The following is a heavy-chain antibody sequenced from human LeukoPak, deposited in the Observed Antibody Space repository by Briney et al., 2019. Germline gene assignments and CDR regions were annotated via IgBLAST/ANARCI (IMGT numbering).Heavy chain of an antibody. J-gene: IGHJ4*02. CDR3: ARGGYDFWSGYSNLIDY. Sequence: GGSLRLSCAASGFTFSSYWMGWVRQAPGKGLEWVANIKQDGSEKYYVDSVKGRFTISRDNAKNSLYLQMNSLRAEDTAVYYCARGGYDFWSGYSNLIDYWGQGTLVTVSS. V-gene: IGHV3-7*01. CDR2: IKQDGSEK. D-gene: IGHD3-3*01. CDR1: GFTFSSYW.